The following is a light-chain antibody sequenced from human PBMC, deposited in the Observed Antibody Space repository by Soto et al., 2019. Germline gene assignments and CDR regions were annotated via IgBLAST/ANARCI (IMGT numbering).Light chain of an antibody. CDR2: ENN. Sequence: QSVLTQPPSVSEAPGQRVTISCTGSSSNIGAGYEAHWYQQVPGTAPKLLIYENNNRPSGVPDRFVGSKSGTSASLAITGLQAEDEAEYYCQSYDSSLSGYVVGTGTKLTVL. J-gene: IGLJ1*01. CDR3: QSYDSSLSGYV. V-gene: IGLV1-40*01. CDR1: SSNIGAGYE.